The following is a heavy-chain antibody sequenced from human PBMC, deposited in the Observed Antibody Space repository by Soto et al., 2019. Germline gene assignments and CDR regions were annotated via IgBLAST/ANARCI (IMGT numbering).Heavy chain of an antibody. V-gene: IGHV4-39*01. CDR2: MYYSGST. CDR1: GGSISSSSYY. CDR3: ARRPSGSYSDY. Sequence: SETLSLTCTVSGGSISSSSYYWGWIRQPPGKGLEYIGSMYYSGSTYYNPSLKSRATISVDTSKNQFSLKLSSVTAADTAIYYCARRPSGSYSDYWGQGTLVTVSS. J-gene: IGHJ4*02. D-gene: IGHD3-10*01.